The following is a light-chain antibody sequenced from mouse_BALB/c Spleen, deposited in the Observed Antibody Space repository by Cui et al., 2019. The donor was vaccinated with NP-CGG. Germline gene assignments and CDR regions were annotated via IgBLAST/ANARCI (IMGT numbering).Light chain of an antibody. CDR2: GTN. J-gene: IGLJ1*01. Sequence: QAVVTPESALTTSPGETVTLTCRSSTGTVTTSNYANWVQEIPDHLFTGLIGGTNNRASGVPARFSGSLIGDKAALTITGTQTEDETIYFCALWYSNHWVFGGGTKLTVL. CDR3: ALWYSNHWV. CDR1: TGTVTTSNY. V-gene: IGLV1*01.